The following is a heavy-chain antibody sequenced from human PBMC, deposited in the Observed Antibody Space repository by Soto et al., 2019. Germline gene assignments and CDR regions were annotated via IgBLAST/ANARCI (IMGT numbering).Heavy chain of an antibody. V-gene: IGHV3-53*01. CDR2: IYSGGYT. J-gene: IGHJ4*02. D-gene: IGHD2-2*01. CDR1: GFTVSNNY. Sequence: EVQLVESGGGLIQPGGSLRLSCAVSGFTVSNNYMSWVRQAPGKGLEGVSVIYSGGYTAYGDSVKGRFTISRDNSKNTLILQIKSLGPAAPAFFYWATQPGGGGYWGQGTLVTVSS. CDR3: ATQPGGGGY.